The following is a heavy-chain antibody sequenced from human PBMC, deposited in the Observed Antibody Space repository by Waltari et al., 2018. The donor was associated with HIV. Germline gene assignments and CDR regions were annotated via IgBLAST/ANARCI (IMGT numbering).Heavy chain of an antibody. J-gene: IGHJ2*01. V-gene: IGHV3-9*01. CDR3: AKDKRSGYGGNSVWYFDL. CDR2: ISWNSGTI. CDR1: GVTFDDYA. D-gene: IGHD4-17*01. Sequence: EVQLVESGGGLVQPGRSLRLSCAASGVTFDDYAMPWVRQAPGKGLEGVSGISWNSGTIGYADSVKGRFTISRDNAKNSLYLQMNSLRAEDTALYYCAKDKRSGYGGNSVWYFDLWGRGTLVTVSS.